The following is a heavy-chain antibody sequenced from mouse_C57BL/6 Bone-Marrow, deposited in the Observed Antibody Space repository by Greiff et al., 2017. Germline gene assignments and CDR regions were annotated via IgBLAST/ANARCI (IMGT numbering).Heavy chain of an antibody. V-gene: IGHV1-54*01. CDR2: INPGSGGT. CDR3: ARGGSPFDY. J-gene: IGHJ2*01. CDR1: GYAFTNYL. D-gene: IGHD1-1*02. Sequence: VQLQQSGAELVRPGTSVKVSCKASGYAFTNYLIEWVKQRPGQGLEWIGVINPGSGGTNYTEKFKGKATLTADKSSSTAYMQRSSLTSEDSAVYFCARGGSPFDYWGQGTTLTVSS.